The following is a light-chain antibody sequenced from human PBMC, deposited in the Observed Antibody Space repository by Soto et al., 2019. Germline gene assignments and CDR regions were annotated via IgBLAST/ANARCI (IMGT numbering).Light chain of an antibody. Sequence: EVVMTQSPATLSVSPGERATLSCRARQRIGSNLAWYQQKPGQVPRLVIYGASTRATGIPARFSGSGSGTEFTLTISSLQSEDFAVYYCQQYQNWPVTFGQGTKVDI. V-gene: IGKV3-15*01. CDR2: GAS. CDR3: QQYQNWPVT. J-gene: IGKJ1*01. CDR1: QRIGSN.